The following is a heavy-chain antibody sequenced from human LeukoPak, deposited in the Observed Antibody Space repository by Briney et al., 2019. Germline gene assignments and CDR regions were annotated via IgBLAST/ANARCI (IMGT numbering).Heavy chain of an antibody. Sequence: SETLSLTCTVTGGSISSGSYYWSWIRQPAGKGLEWIGSIYYSRSTYYNPSLKSRVTISVDTSKNQFSLKLSSVTAADTAVYYCAGQGSSWLGFDYWGQGTLVTVSS. V-gene: IGHV4-61*10. D-gene: IGHD6-13*01. CDR2: IYYSRST. CDR3: AGQGSSWLGFDY. J-gene: IGHJ4*02. CDR1: GGSISSGSYY.